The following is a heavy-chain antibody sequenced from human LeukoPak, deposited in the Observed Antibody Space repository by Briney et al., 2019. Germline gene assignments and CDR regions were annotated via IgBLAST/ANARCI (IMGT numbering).Heavy chain of an antibody. CDR1: GFTFSSYA. D-gene: IGHD6-19*01. Sequence: GGSLRLSCAASGFTFSSYAMSWVRQAPGKGLEWVSAISGSGGSTYYADSVKGRFTISRDNSKNTLYLQMNSLRAEDTALYYCAKDLIAVGDGYYFDYWGQGTLVTVSS. CDR2: ISGSGGST. CDR3: AKDLIAVGDGYYFDY. V-gene: IGHV3-23*01. J-gene: IGHJ4*02.